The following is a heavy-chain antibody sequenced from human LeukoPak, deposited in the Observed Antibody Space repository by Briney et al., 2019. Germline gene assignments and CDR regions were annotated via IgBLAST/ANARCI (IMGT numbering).Heavy chain of an antibody. CDR2: ISSSSSYI. CDR3: ARRSGHGSTNWFDP. D-gene: IGHD3-10*01. Sequence: KPGGSLRLSCAASGFTFSSYSMNWVRQAPGKGLEWVSSISSSSSYIYYADSVKGRLTISRDNAKNSLYLQMNSLRAEDTAVYYCARRSGHGSTNWFDPWGQGTLVTVSS. J-gene: IGHJ5*02. V-gene: IGHV3-21*01. CDR1: GFTFSSYS.